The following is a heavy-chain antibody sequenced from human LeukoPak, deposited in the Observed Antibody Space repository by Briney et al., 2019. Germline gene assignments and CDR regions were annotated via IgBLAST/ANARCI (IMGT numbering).Heavy chain of an antibody. V-gene: IGHV3-7*01. CDR3: ARDLGYCSSTSCYLTFDY. D-gene: IGHD2-2*01. J-gene: IGHJ4*02. CDR1: GFTFSSYW. CDR2: IKQDGSEK. Sequence: PGGSLRLSCAASGFTFSSYWMSWVRQAPGKGLEWVANIKQDGSEKYYVDSVKGRFTISRDNAKNSLYLQMNSLRAEDTAVYYCARDLGYCSSTSCYLTFDYWGQGTLVTVSS.